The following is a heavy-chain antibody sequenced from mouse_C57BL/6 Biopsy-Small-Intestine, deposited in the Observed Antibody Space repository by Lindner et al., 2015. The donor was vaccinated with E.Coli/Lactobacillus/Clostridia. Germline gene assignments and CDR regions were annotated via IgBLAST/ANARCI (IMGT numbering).Heavy chain of an antibody. J-gene: IGHJ2*01. V-gene: IGHV1-81*01. CDR2: IIPIFGTA. Sequence: SVKVSCKASGGTFSSYAIGWVRQAPGQGLEWMGGIIPIFGTANYAQKFQGRLTITADESTSTAYMELSSLRSEDTAVYYCARGWGVPYFDYWGQGTLVTVSS. CDR1: GGTFSSYA. CDR3: ARGWGVPYFDY. D-gene: IGHD5-1*01.